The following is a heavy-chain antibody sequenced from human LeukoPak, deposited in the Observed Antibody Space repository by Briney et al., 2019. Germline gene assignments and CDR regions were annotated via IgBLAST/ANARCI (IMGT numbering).Heavy chain of an antibody. CDR2: IKQDGSEK. D-gene: IGHD1-26*01. Sequence: GGSLRLSCAASGFTFSSYWMSWVRQAPGKGLEWVVNIKQDGSEKYYVDSVKGRFTISRDNAKNSLYLQMNSLRAEDTAVYYCARDLEVGATVFDYWGQGTLVTVSS. CDR3: ARDLEVGATVFDY. CDR1: GFTFSSYW. J-gene: IGHJ4*02. V-gene: IGHV3-7*01.